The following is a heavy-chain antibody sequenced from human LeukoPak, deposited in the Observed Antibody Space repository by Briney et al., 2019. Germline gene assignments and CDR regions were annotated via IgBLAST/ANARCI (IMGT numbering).Heavy chain of an antibody. CDR1: GFTFSNAW. V-gene: IGHV3-23*01. CDR2: ISGSGGST. CDR3: AKDQPVVSGAFDI. J-gene: IGHJ3*02. D-gene: IGHD4-23*01. Sequence: GGSLRLSCAASGFTFSNAWMSWVRQAPGKGLEWVSAISGSGGSTYYADSVKGRFTISRDNSKNTLYLQMNSLRAEDTAVYYCAKDQPVVSGAFDIWGQGTMVTVSS.